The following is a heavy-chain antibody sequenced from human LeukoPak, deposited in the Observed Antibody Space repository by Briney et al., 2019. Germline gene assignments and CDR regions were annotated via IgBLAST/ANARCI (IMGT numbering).Heavy chain of an antibody. CDR2: VYFSGGT. V-gene: IGHV4-59*08. J-gene: IGHJ4*02. CDR3: ARHPSSTWNFFDY. Sequence: SETLSLTCTVSGGSISTYYWSWIRQPPGKGLEWIGYVYFSGGTNYNPSLKSRVTISVDTSRNQFSLKLGSVTAADTAVYYCARHPSSTWNFFDYWGQGTLVTVSS. CDR1: GGSISTYY. D-gene: IGHD6-13*01.